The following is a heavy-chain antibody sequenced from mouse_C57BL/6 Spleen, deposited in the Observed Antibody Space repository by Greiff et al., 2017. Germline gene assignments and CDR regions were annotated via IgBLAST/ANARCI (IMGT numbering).Heavy chain of an antibody. Sequence: QVQLQQPGAELVKPGASVKLSCKASGYTFTSYWMHWVKQRPGQGLEWIGMIHPNSGSTNYNEKFKSKATLTVDKSSSTAYMQLSSLTSEDSAVYYCARKGSYGNYSFAYWGQGTLVTVSA. CDR1: GYTFTSYW. J-gene: IGHJ3*01. CDR3: ARKGSYGNYSFAY. D-gene: IGHD2-1*01. V-gene: IGHV1-64*01. CDR2: IHPNSGST.